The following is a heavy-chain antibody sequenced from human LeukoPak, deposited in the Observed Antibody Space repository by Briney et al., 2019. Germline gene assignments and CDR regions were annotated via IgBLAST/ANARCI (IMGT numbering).Heavy chain of an antibody. J-gene: IGHJ4*02. CDR3: ARHGSGSYFVGYFDY. CDR2: ISAYNGNT. V-gene: IGHV1-18*01. Sequence: ASVKVSCKASGYTFTSYSISWVRQAPGQGLEWMGWISAYNGNTNYAQKLQGRVTMTTDTSTSTAYMELRSLRSDDTAVYYCARHGSGSYFVGYFDYWGQGTLVTVSS. D-gene: IGHD3-10*01. CDR1: GYTFTSYS.